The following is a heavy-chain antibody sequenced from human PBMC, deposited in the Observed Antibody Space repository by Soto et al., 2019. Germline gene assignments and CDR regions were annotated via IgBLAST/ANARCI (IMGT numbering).Heavy chain of an antibody. Sequence: GGSLRLSCAASGFTFSSYGMHWVRQAPGKGLEWVAIISYDGSNKYYADSVKGRFTISRDNSKNTLYLQMNSLRAEDTAVYYCAREYSSGWYCYYYGMDVWGQGTTVTVSS. V-gene: IGHV3-30*03. CDR2: ISYDGSNK. D-gene: IGHD6-19*01. CDR3: AREYSSGWYCYYYGMDV. CDR1: GFTFSSYG. J-gene: IGHJ6*02.